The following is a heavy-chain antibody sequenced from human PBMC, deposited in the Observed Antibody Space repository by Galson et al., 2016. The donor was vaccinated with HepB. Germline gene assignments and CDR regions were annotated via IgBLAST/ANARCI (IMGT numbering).Heavy chain of an antibody. CDR2: IKGDGSEK. V-gene: IGHV3-7*01. D-gene: IGHD6-19*01. Sequence: SLRLSCAVSGFTLSYHWMNWVRQAPGKGLEWVATIKGDGSEKRYVDSVKGRFTLSRGNAESSLFLQMDSLRAEDTAVYYCARLGGSGWTSDCWGRGTLVTVSS. CDR1: GFTLSYHW. J-gene: IGHJ4*02. CDR3: ARLGGSGWTSDC.